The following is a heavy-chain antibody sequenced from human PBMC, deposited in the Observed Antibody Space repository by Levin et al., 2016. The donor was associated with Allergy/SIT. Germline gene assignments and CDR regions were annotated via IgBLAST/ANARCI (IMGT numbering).Heavy chain of an antibody. CDR2: IYSGGST. Sequence: PGKGLEWVSVIYSGGSTYYADSVKGRFTISRDNSKNTLYLQMNSLRAEDTAVYYCARYDGDYIDYWGQGTLVTVSS. J-gene: IGHJ4*02. CDR3: ARYDGDYIDY. D-gene: IGHD4-17*01. V-gene: IGHV3-53*01.